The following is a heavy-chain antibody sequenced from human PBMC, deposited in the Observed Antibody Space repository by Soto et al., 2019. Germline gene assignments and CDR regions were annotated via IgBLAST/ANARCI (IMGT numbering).Heavy chain of an antibody. CDR1: GYSFTSYW. J-gene: IGHJ4*02. Sequence: GESLKISCKGSGYSFTSYWISWVRQMPVKGLERMGRIDPSDSYTNYSPSFQGHVTISADKSISTAYLQWSSLKASDTAMYYCARLVRGVIITEVLDWGQGTLVTVSS. CDR2: IDPSDSYT. V-gene: IGHV5-10-1*01. CDR3: ARLVRGVIITEVLD. D-gene: IGHD3-10*01.